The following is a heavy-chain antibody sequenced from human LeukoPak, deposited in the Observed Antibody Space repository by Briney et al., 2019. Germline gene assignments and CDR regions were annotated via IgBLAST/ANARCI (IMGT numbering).Heavy chain of an antibody. Sequence: ASVEVSCKASGYTFTSYDINWVRQATGQGLEWMGWMNPNSGNTGYAQKFQGRVTMTRNTSISTAYMELSSLRSEDTAVYYCARIWVPNWTYHDFWSGSPRYYYMDVWGKGTTVTVSS. V-gene: IGHV1-8*01. J-gene: IGHJ6*03. CDR3: ARIWVPNWTYHDFWSGSPRYYYMDV. CDR1: GYTFTSYD. D-gene: IGHD3-3*01. CDR2: MNPNSGNT.